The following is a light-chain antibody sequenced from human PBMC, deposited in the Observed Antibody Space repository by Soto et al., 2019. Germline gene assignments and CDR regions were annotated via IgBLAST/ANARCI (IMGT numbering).Light chain of an antibody. Sequence: EIVMTQSPATLSVSPGEGATLSCRASQSVGSKLAWYQHKPGQAPRLLIFGVSTRANGVPARFSGSGSGTDFSLTISRLESEDFAVYYCQQYSDWPPDYTFGQGTKLEIK. CDR2: GVS. CDR1: QSVGSK. V-gene: IGKV3-15*01. J-gene: IGKJ2*01. CDR3: QQYSDWPPDYT.